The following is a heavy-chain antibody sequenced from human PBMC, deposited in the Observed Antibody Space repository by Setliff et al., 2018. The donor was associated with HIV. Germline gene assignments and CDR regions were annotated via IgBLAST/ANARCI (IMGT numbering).Heavy chain of an antibody. CDR1: GYTFTNYY. Sequence: ASVKVSCKASGYTFTNYYIHWVRQAPGQGLEWMGIINPSGGSTTYAQKFQGRVTMTRDTSTSTVCMELSSLRSEDTAVYYCARDAFDYTAYYYSYMDVWGKGTTVTVS. V-gene: IGHV1-46*01. D-gene: IGHD4-4*01. J-gene: IGHJ6*03. CDR3: ARDAFDYTAYYYSYMDV. CDR2: INPSGGST.